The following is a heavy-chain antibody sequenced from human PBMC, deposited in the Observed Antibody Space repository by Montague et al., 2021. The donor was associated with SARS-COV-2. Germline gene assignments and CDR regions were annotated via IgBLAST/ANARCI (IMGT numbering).Heavy chain of an antibody. V-gene: IGHV3-48*03. CDR3: TRDYRSIVGDGLDI. J-gene: IGHJ3*02. CDR2: ISTSAYTT. Sequence: SLRLSCPASGFTFSNYDMNWVRQASGKGPEWISYISTSAYTTSYAGSVKGRFTISRVNGKNSLYLQMNSLRVEDTAVYYCTRDYRSIVGDGLDIWGQGTKVTVSS. CDR1: GFTFSNYD. D-gene: IGHD3-16*02.